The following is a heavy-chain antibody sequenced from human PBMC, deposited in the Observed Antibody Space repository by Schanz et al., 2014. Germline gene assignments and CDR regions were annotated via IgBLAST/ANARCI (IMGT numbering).Heavy chain of an antibody. CDR2: ISGSGGNT. J-gene: IGHJ4*02. Sequence: EVQLVQSGGGLVQPGGSLRLSCAASGFTFRGYAMSWVRQAPGRGLEWVSIISGSGGNTYYADAVRGRFTISRDNSKTTVYLQMNSLRAEDTAVYYCAKSQGSSFDSWGQGTLVTVSS. CDR1: GFTFRGYA. D-gene: IGHD6-13*01. CDR3: AKSQGSSFDS. V-gene: IGHV3-23*04.